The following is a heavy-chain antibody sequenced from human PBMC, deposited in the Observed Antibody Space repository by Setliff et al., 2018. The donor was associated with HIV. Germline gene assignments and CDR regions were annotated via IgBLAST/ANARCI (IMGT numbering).Heavy chain of an antibody. J-gene: IGHJ4*02. V-gene: IGHV1-24*01. CDR3: VTGSAARPFDD. D-gene: IGHD6-6*01. Sequence: ASVKVSCKVSGYTLTELSRHWVRQAPGKGLEWMGSFDPKDGKTRYAQKFQGRVTMTEDTSTDTAYMELSRLRSEDTAVYYYVTGSAARPFDDWGQGTLVTVS. CDR2: FDPKDGKT. CDR1: GYTLTELS.